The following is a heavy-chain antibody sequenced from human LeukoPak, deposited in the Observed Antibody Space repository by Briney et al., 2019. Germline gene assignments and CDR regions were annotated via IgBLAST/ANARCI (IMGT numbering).Heavy chain of an antibody. CDR3: ARDLLSYYDSSGYSSAFDI. J-gene: IGHJ3*02. Sequence: GGSLRLSCAASGLTFSSYAMSWVRQAPGKGLEWVSAISGSGGSTYYAGSVKGRFTISRDNAKNSLYLQMNSLRAEDTAVYYCARDLLSYYDSSGYSSAFDIWGQGTMVTVSS. CDR2: ISGSGGST. CDR1: GLTFSSYA. D-gene: IGHD3-22*01. V-gene: IGHV3-23*01.